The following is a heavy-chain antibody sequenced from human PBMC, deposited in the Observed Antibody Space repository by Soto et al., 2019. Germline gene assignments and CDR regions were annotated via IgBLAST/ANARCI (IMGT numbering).Heavy chain of an antibody. Sequence: SETLSLTCTVSGGSISSYYWSWIRQPPGKGLEWIGNIHYSGSTNYNPSLKSRVTISVDRSKNQFSLKLTSVNTADTAIYYCTRGGDPYKTGHWGQGTLVTVSS. V-gene: IGHV4-59*01. CDR3: TRGGDPYKTGH. CDR2: IHYSGST. D-gene: IGHD2-21*01. CDR1: GGSISSYY. J-gene: IGHJ4*02.